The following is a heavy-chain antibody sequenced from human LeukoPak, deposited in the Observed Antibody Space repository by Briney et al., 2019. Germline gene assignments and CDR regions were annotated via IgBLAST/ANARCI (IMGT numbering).Heavy chain of an antibody. D-gene: IGHD6-19*01. J-gene: IGHJ4*02. CDR3: ARVGYSSGWYFDY. Sequence: GGSLRLSCAASGFTFSTYIMNWVRQAPGKGLEWVSSISSTSSYIYYADSVKGRFTISRDNAQKSLYLQMNSLRAEDTAVYYCARVGYSSGWYFDYWGQGTLVTVSS. CDR1: GFTFSTYI. V-gene: IGHV3-21*01. CDR2: ISSTSSYI.